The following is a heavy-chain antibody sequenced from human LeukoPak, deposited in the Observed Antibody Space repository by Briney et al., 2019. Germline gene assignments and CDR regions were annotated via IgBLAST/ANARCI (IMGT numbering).Heavy chain of an antibody. CDR2: ISSSGYSA. Sequence: GGSLRLSCAASGFAFSNYGMSWVRQAPGKGLEWVSAISSSGYSAYYVDSVKGRFTISRDNSRNTLYLQMNSLTAEDTAVYYCARESFAARWDWGQGTLVTVSS. V-gene: IGHV3-23*01. J-gene: IGHJ4*02. CDR3: ARESFAARWD. D-gene: IGHD6-6*01. CDR1: GFAFSNYG.